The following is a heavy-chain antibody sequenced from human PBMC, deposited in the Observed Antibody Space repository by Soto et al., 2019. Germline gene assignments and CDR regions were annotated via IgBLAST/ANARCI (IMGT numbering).Heavy chain of an antibody. CDR2: IYPGDSDT. CDR3: ARHREGFYYYYYGMDV. V-gene: IGHV5-51*01. J-gene: IGHJ6*02. CDR1: GYSFTGYW. D-gene: IGHD1-26*01. Sequence: GESLKISCKGSGYSFTGYWIGWVRQMPGKGLEWMGIIYPGDSDTRYSPSFQGQVTISADKSISTAYLQWSSLKASDTALYYCARHREGFYYYYYGMDVWGQGTTVTVS.